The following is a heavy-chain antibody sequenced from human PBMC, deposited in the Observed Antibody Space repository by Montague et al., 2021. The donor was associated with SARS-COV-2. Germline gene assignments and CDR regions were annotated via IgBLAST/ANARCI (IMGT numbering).Heavy chain of an antibody. V-gene: IGHV4-59*08. CDR2: IYYTGST. CDR1: GGSISRSY. J-gene: IGHJ4*02. D-gene: IGHD3-22*01. Sequence: SETLSLTCTVSGGSISRSYWSWIRQPPGKGLEWIGYIYYTGSTDYNPSLKSRVTISVDTSKNQLSLKLISVTAADTAVYFCARGHLSVSMIVVVFTSASYYFDYWGQGAQVTVSS. CDR3: ARGHLSVSMIVVVFTSASYYFDY.